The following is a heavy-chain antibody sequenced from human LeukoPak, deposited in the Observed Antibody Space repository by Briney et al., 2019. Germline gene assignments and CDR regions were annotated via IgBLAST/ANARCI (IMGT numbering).Heavy chain of an antibody. D-gene: IGHD3-10*01. CDR2: ISSSSSYI. CDR1: GFTFSSYS. CDR3: AREQVHYYGSGSYGEDAFDI. Sequence: GGSLRLSCAASGFTFSSYSMNWVRQAPGEGLEWVSSISSSSSYIYYADSVKGRFTISRDNAKNSLYLQMNSLRAEDTAVYYCAREQVHYYGSGSYGEDAFDIWGQGTMVTVSS. V-gene: IGHV3-21*01. J-gene: IGHJ3*02.